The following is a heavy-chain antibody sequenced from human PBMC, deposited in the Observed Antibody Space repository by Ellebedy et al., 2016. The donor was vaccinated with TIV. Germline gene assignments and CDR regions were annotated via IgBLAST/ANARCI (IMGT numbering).Heavy chain of an antibody. CDR2: TIPIFGIA. D-gene: IGHD3-3*01. CDR3: ASSLFGVVIIDAFDI. V-gene: IGHV1-69*02. J-gene: IGHJ3*02. Sequence: AASVMVSCKASGYTSTSSSISWVRQPPGQGLVWMGRTIPIFGIATYAQKFQGRVTITADKSKTTAYMELSSLRSEDTAVYYCASSLFGVVIIDAFDIWGQGTMVTVSS. CDR1: GYTSTSSS.